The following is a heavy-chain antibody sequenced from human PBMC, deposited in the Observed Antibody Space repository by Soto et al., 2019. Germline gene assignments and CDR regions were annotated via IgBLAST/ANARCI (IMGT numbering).Heavy chain of an antibody. Sequence: SETLSLTCSVSGAALNSGNYYWSWIRQVPGKGLEWIGHIYVTGAVDYNPSLRDRITISQDTSERQFSLNLRLVTAADTAVYYCARLRIATNNYKWFDPWGQGTMVTVYS. D-gene: IGHD2-21*01. CDR2: IYVTGAV. CDR1: GAALNSGNYY. CDR3: ARLRIATNNYKWFDP. V-gene: IGHV4-30-4*08. J-gene: IGHJ5*02.